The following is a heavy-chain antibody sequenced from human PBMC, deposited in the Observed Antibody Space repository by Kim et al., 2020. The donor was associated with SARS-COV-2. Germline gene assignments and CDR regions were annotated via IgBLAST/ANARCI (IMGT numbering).Heavy chain of an antibody. CDR2: INHSGST. CDR3: ARGRYGSGIYYNVRGFDY. Sequence: SETLSLTCAVYGGSFSGYYWSWIRQPPGKGLEWIGEINHSGSTNYNPSLKSRVTISVDTSKNQFSLKLSSVTAADTAVYYCARGRYGSGIYYNVRGFDYWGQGTLVTVSS. D-gene: IGHD3-10*01. J-gene: IGHJ4*02. CDR1: GGSFSGYY. V-gene: IGHV4-34*01.